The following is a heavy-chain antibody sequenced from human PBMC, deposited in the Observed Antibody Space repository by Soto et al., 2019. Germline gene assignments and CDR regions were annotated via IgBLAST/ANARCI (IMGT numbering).Heavy chain of an antibody. CDR2: ISAYNGNT. CDR1: GYTFTSYA. D-gene: IGHD6-13*01. V-gene: IGHV1-18*03. J-gene: IGHJ6*02. Sequence: ASVKVSCKASGYTFTSYAMNWVRQAPGQGLEWMGWISAYNGNTNYAQKLQGRVTMTTDTSTSTAYMELRSLRSDDMAVYYCARDSSSSWYEADYYGMDVWGQGTTVTVSS. CDR3: ARDSSSSWYEADYYGMDV.